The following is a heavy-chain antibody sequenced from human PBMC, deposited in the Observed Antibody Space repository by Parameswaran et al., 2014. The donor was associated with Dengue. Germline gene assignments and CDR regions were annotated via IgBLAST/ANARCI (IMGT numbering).Heavy chain of an antibody. J-gene: IGHJ6*02. V-gene: IGHV1-46*01. D-gene: IGHD2-2*01. Sequence: WVRQAPGQGLEWMGIINPSGGSTSYAQKFQGRVTMTRDTSTSTVYMELSSLRSEDTAVYYCARPVFDCSSTSCYDYYGMDVWGQGTTVTVSS. CDR3: ARPVFDCSSTSCYDYYGMDV. CDR2: INPSGGST.